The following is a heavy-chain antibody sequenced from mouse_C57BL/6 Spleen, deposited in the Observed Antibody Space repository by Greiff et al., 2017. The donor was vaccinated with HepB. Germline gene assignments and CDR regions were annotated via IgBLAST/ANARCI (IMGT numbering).Heavy chain of an antibody. Sequence: VQLQESGPGLVQPSQSLSITCTVSGFSLTSYGVHWVRQSPGKGLEWLGVIWSGGSTDYNAAFISRLSISKDNSKSQVFFKMNSLQADDTAIYYCARGNYGTPYGYFDVWGTGTTVTVSS. J-gene: IGHJ1*03. CDR3: ARGNYGTPYGYFDV. CDR2: IWSGGST. CDR1: GFSLTSYG. D-gene: IGHD1-1*01. V-gene: IGHV2-2*01.